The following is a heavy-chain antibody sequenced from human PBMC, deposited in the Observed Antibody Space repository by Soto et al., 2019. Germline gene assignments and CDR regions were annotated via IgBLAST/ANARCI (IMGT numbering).Heavy chain of an antibody. V-gene: IGHV4-30-4*01. J-gene: IGHJ4*02. CDR1: GGSISSGDYY. CDR3: ASGGGMMLFDY. D-gene: IGHD3-16*01. Sequence: QVQLQESGPGLVKPSQTLSLTCTVSGGSISSGDYYWTWIRQPPGKGLEWIGSIYYSGSTYYNPSLKSRLNISVDTFKNQFYLKLSAVAAADSAVYYCASGGGMMLFDYWGQGTLVTVSS. CDR2: IYYSGST.